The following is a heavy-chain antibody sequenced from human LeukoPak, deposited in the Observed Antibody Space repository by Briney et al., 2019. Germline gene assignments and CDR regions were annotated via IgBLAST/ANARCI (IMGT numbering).Heavy chain of an antibody. J-gene: IGHJ3*01. V-gene: IGHV3-74*01. CDR3: ARVPYVFDL. CDR2: INRDGSST. Sequence: PGGSLRLACAASGFTFSNYWMHWVRQAPGKGLVLVSRINRDGSSTDYLDSVKGRFTISRDNARNTLYLQMNSLRAEATAVYYCARVPYVFDLWGQGTMVTVSS. CDR1: GFTFSNYW.